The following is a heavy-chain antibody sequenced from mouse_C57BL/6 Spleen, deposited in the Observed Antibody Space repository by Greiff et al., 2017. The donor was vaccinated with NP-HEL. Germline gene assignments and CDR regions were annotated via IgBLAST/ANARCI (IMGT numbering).Heavy chain of an antibody. D-gene: IGHD2-4*01. Sequence: QVQLQQSGAELVRPGTSVKVSCKASGYAFTNYLIEWVKQRPGQGLEWIGVINPGSGGTNYPEKFKGKATLTADKSSSTAYMQLSSLTSEDSAVYFCAREDYDGLFDYWGQGTTLTVSS. V-gene: IGHV1-54*01. CDR3: AREDYDGLFDY. J-gene: IGHJ2*01. CDR2: INPGSGGT. CDR1: GYAFTNYL.